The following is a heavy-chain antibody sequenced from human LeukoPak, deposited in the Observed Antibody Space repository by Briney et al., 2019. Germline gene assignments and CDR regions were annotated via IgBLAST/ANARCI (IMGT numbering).Heavy chain of an antibody. CDR1: GFTLSSFA. CDR2: ISGTTGTT. Sequence: GGSLRLSCVASGFTLSSFAMSWVRQAPGKGLEWVSSISGTTGTTYYADSVRGRFTISRDNSKNTLSLYMNSLRAEDTALYYCAKDDGNVYWGQGTLVTVSS. D-gene: IGHD4-23*01. V-gene: IGHV3-23*01. J-gene: IGHJ4*02. CDR3: AKDDGNVY.